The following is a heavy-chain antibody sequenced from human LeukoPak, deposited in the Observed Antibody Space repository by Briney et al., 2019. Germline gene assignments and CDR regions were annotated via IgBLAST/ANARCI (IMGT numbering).Heavy chain of an antibody. CDR3: ASKQRYSSQPYWYFDL. Sequence: GSLRLSCTASRITLTSSWMTWVRQPPGKGLEWIGEINHSGSTNYNPSLKSRVTISVDTSKNQFSLKLSSVTAADTAVYYCASKQRYSSQPYWYFDLWGRGTLVTVSS. CDR2: INHSGST. J-gene: IGHJ2*01. V-gene: IGHV4-34*01. CDR1: RITLTSSW. D-gene: IGHD5-18*01.